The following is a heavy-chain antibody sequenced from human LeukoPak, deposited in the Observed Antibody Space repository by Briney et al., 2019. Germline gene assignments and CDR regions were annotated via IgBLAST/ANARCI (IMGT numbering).Heavy chain of an antibody. V-gene: IGHV1-8*01. CDR1: GYTFTSYD. CDR3: AREMVAGTLDY. D-gene: IGHD6-19*01. CDR2: MNPNSGNT. Sequence: GASVNVSCKASGYTFTSYDINWVRQATGQGLEWMGWMNPNSGNTGYAQKFQGRVTITADKSTSTAYMELSSLRSEDTAVYYCAREMVAGTLDYWGQGTLVTVSS. J-gene: IGHJ4*02.